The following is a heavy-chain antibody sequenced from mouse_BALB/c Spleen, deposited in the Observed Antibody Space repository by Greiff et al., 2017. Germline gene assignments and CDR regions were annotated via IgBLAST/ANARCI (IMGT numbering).Heavy chain of an antibody. J-gene: IGHJ3*01. D-gene: IGHD2-4*01. CDR2: INPYNDGT. CDR3: ALYYDYGGFAY. V-gene: IGHV1-14*01. Sequence: VQLQQSGPELVKPGASVKMSCKASGYTFTSYVMHWVKQKPGQGLEWIGYINPYNDGTKYKEKFKGKATLTSDKSSSTAYMELSSLTSEDSAVYYCALYYDYGGFAYWGQGTLVTVSA. CDR1: GYTFTSYV.